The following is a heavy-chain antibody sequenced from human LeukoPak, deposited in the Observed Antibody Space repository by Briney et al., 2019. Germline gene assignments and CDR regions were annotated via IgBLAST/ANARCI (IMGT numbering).Heavy chain of an antibody. J-gene: IGHJ3*01. Sequence: PWGSLRLSCSASGFNFGAYYMSWIRQIPGKGLEWVSQISGSGSSSSIYYADSVKGRFTISRDNARRSLYLQMESLRVGDTAVYYCARDRAYGDDAFDLWGQGTMVTVSS. D-gene: IGHD4-17*01. CDR1: GFNFGAYY. V-gene: IGHV3-11*04. CDR2: ISGSGSSSSI. CDR3: ARDRAYGDDAFDL.